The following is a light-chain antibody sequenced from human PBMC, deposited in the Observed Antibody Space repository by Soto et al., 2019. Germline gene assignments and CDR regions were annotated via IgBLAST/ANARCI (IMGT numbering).Light chain of an antibody. CDR2: EDS. CDR3: SSYTSITAQV. V-gene: IGLV2-14*01. J-gene: IGLJ1*01. Sequence: QSVLTQPASVSGSPGQSSTISCSGTSSDVGGYNSVSSYQLHPGKAPKLMVYEDSNRPSRGTNRSSCSKSGNTACLTFSGLHSGEEAAYWCSSYTSITAQVFGTRPEATVL. CDR1: SSDVGGYNS.